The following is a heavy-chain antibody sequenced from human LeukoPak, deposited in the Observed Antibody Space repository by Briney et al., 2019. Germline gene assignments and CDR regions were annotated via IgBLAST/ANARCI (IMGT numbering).Heavy chain of an antibody. D-gene: IGHD5-24*01. J-gene: IGHJ4*02. V-gene: IGHV3-53*01. CDR1: EFTVSRNY. Sequence: GGSLRLSCTASEFTVSRNYMLWVRQAPGKGPEWVSLIFSNGDTHYADSVKGRFTISRDTSKNTVSLQMNSLRVEDTAMYYCTRDQMNYWGQGTLVTVSS. CDR3: TRDQMNY. CDR2: IFSNGDT.